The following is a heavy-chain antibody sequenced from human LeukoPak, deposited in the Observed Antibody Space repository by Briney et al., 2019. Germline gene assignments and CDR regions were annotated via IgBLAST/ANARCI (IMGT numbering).Heavy chain of an antibody. CDR2: ISWNSGSI. D-gene: IGHD6-13*01. J-gene: IGHJ5*02. Sequence: GGSLRLSCAASGFTFDVYAMHWVRQAPGKGLEWVSGISWNSGSIGYADSVKGRFTISRDNAKNSLYLQMDSLRAEDTALYYCAKSKGGSSWYGHWFDPWGQGTLVTVSS. CDR3: AKSKGGSSWYGHWFDP. V-gene: IGHV3-9*01. CDR1: GFTFDVYA.